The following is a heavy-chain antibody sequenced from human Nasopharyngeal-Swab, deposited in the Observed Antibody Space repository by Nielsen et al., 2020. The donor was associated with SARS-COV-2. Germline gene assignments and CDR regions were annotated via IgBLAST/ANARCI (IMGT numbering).Heavy chain of an antibody. CDR1: GGSFSGYY. D-gene: IGHD2-15*01. CDR2: INHSGST. Sequence: GSLRLSCAVYGGSFSGYYWSWIRQPPGKGLEWIGEINHSGSTNYNPSLKSRVTISVDTSKNQFSLKLSSVTAADTAVYYCARVAVVVSYYYYGMDVWGQGTTVTVSS. V-gene: IGHV4-34*01. J-gene: IGHJ6*02. CDR3: ARVAVVVSYYYYGMDV.